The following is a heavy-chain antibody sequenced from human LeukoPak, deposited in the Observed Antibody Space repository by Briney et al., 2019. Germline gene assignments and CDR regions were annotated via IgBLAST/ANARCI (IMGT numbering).Heavy chain of an antibody. Sequence: ASETLSLTCTVSGGSISSSSYYWGWIRQPPGKGLEWIGIIYYSGSTYYNPSLKSRLTISVDMSKNQFSLRLSSVTAADTAVYYCARGGGWLRTFDYWGQGTLVTVSS. CDR1: GGSISSSSYY. CDR2: IYYSGST. D-gene: IGHD5-24*01. J-gene: IGHJ4*02. V-gene: IGHV4-39*01. CDR3: ARGGGWLRTFDY.